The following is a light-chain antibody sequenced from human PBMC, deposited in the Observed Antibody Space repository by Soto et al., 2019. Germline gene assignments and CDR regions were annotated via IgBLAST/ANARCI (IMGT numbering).Light chain of an antibody. CDR1: SSDVSGYNY. Sequence: QSVLTQPASVSGSPGQSITISCTGTSSDVSGYNYVSWYQQHPGKAPKLMIYEVSNRPSGVSNRFSGSKSGNTASLTISGLQAEDEADYYCTSYTSSITHVFGTGTKVTVL. V-gene: IGLV2-14*01. CDR2: EVS. CDR3: TSYTSSITHV. J-gene: IGLJ1*01.